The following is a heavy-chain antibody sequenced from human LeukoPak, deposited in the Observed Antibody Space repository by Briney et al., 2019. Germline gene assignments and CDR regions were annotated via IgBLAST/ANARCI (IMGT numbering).Heavy chain of an antibody. J-gene: IGHJ6*02. Sequence: ASVKVSCKVSGYTLTELSMHWVRQAPGKGLEWMGGFDPEDGETIYAQKFQGRVTMTEDTSTDTAYMELSSLRSEDTAVYYCATVGLSEWPIYYYYGMDVWGQGTTVTVSS. D-gene: IGHD3-3*01. CDR3: ATVGLSEWPIYYYYGMDV. CDR2: FDPEDGET. V-gene: IGHV1-24*01. CDR1: GYTLTELS.